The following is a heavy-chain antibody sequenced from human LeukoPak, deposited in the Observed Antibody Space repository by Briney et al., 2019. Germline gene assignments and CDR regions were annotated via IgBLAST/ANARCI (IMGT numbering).Heavy chain of an antibody. D-gene: IGHD6-19*01. CDR1: GFTFSSYS. Sequence: TPGGSLRLSCAASGFTFSSYSMNWVRQAPGKGWEWVSSISSSSSYIYYADSVKGRSTISRDNAKNSLYLQMNSLRAEDTAVYYCARRRGSGWYDRDYWGQGTLVTVSS. V-gene: IGHV3-21*01. CDR2: ISSSSSYI. CDR3: ARRRGSGWYDRDY. J-gene: IGHJ4*02.